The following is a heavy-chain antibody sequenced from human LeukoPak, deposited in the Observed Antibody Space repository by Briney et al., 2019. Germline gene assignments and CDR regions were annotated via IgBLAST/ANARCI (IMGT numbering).Heavy chain of an antibody. CDR1: GGSISSDTYY. D-gene: IGHD1-20*01. CDR2: IYASGST. J-gene: IGHJ6*03. Sequence: SQTLSLTCTVSGGSISSDTYYWSWIRQPAGKGLEWIGRIYASGSTNNNPSLKSRVTISVDRSKNQFSLNLSSVTAADTAVYYCARAECNNWNFCYVDVWGKGTTVTVSS. V-gene: IGHV4-61*02. CDR3: ARAECNNWNFCYVDV.